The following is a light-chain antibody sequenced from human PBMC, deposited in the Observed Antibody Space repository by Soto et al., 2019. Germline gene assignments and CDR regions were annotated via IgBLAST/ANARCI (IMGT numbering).Light chain of an antibody. Sequence: EIVLTQSPANLSFSPGERATLSCRASQSVSSYLAWYQQKPGQHPRLLIYDASNRATGIPARFSGSGSGTDFTLTIISLEHADFPDYYCKQPRNWAPHNFGQGTKLEIK. CDR3: KQPRNWAPHN. CDR1: QSVSSY. J-gene: IGKJ2*01. CDR2: DAS. V-gene: IGKV3-11*01.